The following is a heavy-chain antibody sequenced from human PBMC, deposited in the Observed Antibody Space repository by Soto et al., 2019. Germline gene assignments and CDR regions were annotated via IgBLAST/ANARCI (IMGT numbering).Heavy chain of an antibody. CDR3: ARRGGGSDYDY. D-gene: IGHD1-26*01. V-gene: IGHV3-23*01. J-gene: IGHJ4*02. Sequence: EVQLLESGGGLVQPGGSLRLSCAASGFTFSSYAMRWVRQAPVKGLEWVSAISGSGGSTYYADSVKGRFTISRDNSKNTLYLQMNSLRAEDTAVYYCARRGGGSDYDYGGQGTLVTVSA. CDR2: ISGSGGST. CDR1: GFTFSSYA.